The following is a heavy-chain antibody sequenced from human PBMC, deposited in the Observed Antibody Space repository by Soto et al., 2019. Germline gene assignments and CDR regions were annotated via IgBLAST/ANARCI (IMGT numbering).Heavy chain of an antibody. Sequence: GGSLRLSCVASGMTLTNYGMHWVRQAPEKGKKWVAVVWYDETHKNYEGAVNGRFTISRDNSRNTLYLQLSSLRAEDTAVYYCARDPGFPRCHYYYMDVWGKGTTVTVS. CDR1: GMTLTNYG. J-gene: IGHJ6*03. V-gene: IGHV3-33*01. CDR3: ARDPGFPRCHYYYMDV. CDR2: VWYDETHK.